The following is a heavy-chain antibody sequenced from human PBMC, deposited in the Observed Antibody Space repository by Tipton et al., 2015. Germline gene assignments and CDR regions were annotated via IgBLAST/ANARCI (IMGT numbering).Heavy chain of an antibody. Sequence: TLSLTCAVSGGSISSTNWWTWVRQPPGKGLEWIGEISQSGNTNYNPSLKSRVTISADKSKNQFSLNLKSVTAADTAVYYCARMNAVTTPPDFYFDYWGQGTLVTVSS. CDR2: ISQSGNT. D-gene: IGHD4-17*01. CDR1: GGSISSTNW. CDR3: ARMNAVTTPPDFYFDY. V-gene: IGHV4-4*02. J-gene: IGHJ4*02.